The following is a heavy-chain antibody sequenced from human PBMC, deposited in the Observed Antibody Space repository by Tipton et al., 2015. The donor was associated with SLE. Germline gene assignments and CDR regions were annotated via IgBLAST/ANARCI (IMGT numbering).Heavy chain of an antibody. V-gene: IGHV3-30*04. D-gene: IGHD6-13*01. CDR1: GFTFSGYT. J-gene: IGHJ4*02. CDR2: ISYDVDNK. Sequence: SLRLSCAASGFTFSGYTMHWVRQAPGKGLEWVAVISYDVDNKYYADSVKGRFTISRDNSKNTLYLQMASLRADDTAVYYCARGEDSSSWYFDYWGQGTLVTVSS. CDR3: ARGEDSSSWYFDY.